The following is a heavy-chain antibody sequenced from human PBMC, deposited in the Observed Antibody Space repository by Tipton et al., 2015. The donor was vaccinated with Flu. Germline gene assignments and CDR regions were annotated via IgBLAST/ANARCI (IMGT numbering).Heavy chain of an antibody. CDR2: VYNSGSS. J-gene: IGHJ4*02. CDR1: GGSISSYH. CDR3: ARAGGGYSFDY. D-gene: IGHD3-22*01. Sequence: TLSLTCTVSGGSISSYHWSWIRQPPGKGLEWIAYVYNSGSSNYNLSLKSRVTISVVTSKNQFSLKLSSVTAADTAVYYCARAGGGYSFDYWGQGTLVTVSS. V-gene: IGHV4-59*01.